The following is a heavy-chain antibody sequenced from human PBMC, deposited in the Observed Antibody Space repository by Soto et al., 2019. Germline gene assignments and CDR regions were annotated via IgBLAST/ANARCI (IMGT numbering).Heavy chain of an antibody. V-gene: IGHV4-31*02. CDR2: IYYSGST. Sequence: NPSETLSLTCTVSGGSISSGGYYWSWIRQHPGKGLEWIGYIYYSGSTYYNPSLKSRVTISVDTSKNQFSLKLSSVTAADTAVYYCAKGSGSYRGFDPWGQGTLVTVSS. CDR1: GGSISSGGYY. J-gene: IGHJ5*02. CDR3: AKGSGSYRGFDP. D-gene: IGHD3-10*01.